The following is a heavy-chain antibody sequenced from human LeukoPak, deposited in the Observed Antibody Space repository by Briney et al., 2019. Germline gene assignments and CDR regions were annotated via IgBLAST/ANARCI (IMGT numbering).Heavy chain of an antibody. CDR2: IYYSGST. CDR3: ARVGYTYGPFDY. D-gene: IGHD5-18*01. J-gene: IGHJ4*02. V-gene: IGHV4-59*01. CDR1: GGSLSHYY. Sequence: SETLSLTCSVSGGSLSHYYWSWIRQPPGKGLECIGYIYYSGSTKYNPSLKSRVTISVDTSKNQFSLKLSSVTAADTAVYYCARVGYTYGPFDYWGQGNLVTVSS.